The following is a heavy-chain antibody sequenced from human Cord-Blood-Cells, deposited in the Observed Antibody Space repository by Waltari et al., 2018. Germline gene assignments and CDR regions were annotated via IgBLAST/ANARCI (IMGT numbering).Heavy chain of an antibody. Sequence: QVQLVESGGGVVQPGRSLRLSCAASGFTFRSYGMHWVRQAPGKGLEGVAVISYDGSNKYYADSVKGRFTISRDNSKNTLYLQMNSLRAEDTAVYYCAKVPYYDSSGDAFDIWGQGTMVTVSS. V-gene: IGHV3-30*18. D-gene: IGHD3-22*01. CDR2: ISYDGSNK. J-gene: IGHJ3*02. CDR1: GFTFRSYG. CDR3: AKVPYYDSSGDAFDI.